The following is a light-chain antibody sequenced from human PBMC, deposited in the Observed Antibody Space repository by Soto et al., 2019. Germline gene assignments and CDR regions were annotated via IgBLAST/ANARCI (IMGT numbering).Light chain of an antibody. V-gene: IGLV2-8*01. J-gene: IGLJ2*01. CDR3: SSYAGSNNVI. CDR2: ELT. Sequence: QSVLTQPPSASGSPGQSVTISCTVTSSDIGGYDYVSWFQHHPGRAPKLMIYELTKRPSGVPDRFSGSRSGNTASLTVSGLQAEDEADYYCSSYAGSNNVIFGGGTKLTVL. CDR1: SSDIGGYDY.